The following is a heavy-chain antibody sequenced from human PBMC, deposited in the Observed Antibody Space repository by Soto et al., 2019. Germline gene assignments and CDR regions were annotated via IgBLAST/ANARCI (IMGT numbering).Heavy chain of an antibody. Sequence: CKASGGAFNTFGFSWVRQAPGQGLEWMGGIIPFFRTANYAQKFQDRVTITADESTSTVYMDLRSLRSEDTAKYYCARSPPMDSGDKYFYDFWGQGALVTVS. CDR1: GGAFNTFG. CDR2: IIPFFRTA. D-gene: IGHD4-17*01. V-gene: IGHV1-69*01. J-gene: IGHJ4*02. CDR3: ARSPPMDSGDKYFYDF.